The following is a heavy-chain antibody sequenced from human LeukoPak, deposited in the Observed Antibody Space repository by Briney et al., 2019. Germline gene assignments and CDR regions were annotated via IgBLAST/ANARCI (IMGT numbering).Heavy chain of an antibody. J-gene: IGHJ4*02. CDR1: GGSISSGGYS. D-gene: IGHD2-15*01. CDR2: IYHSGST. CDR3: ARGRARVPYYFDY. V-gene: IGHV4-30-2*01. Sequence: SETLSLTCAVSGGSISSGGYSWSWIRQPPGKGLEWIGYIYHSGSTYYNPSLKSRVTISVDRSKNQFSLKLSSVTAADTAVYYCARGRARVPYYFDYWGQGTLVTVSS.